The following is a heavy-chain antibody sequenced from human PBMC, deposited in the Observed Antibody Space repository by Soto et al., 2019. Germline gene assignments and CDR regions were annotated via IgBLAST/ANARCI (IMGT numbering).Heavy chain of an antibody. CDR2: ISYDGSNK. J-gene: IGHJ6*02. CDR3: AKESLPKSMATNYGMDV. D-gene: IGHD5-18*01. Sequence: GGSLRLSCAASGFTFSSYGMHWVRQAPGKGLEWVAVISYDGSNKYYADSVKGRSTISRDNSKNTLYLQMNSLRAEDTAVYYCAKESLPKSMATNYGMDVWGQGTTVTVSS. V-gene: IGHV3-30*18. CDR1: GFTFSSYG.